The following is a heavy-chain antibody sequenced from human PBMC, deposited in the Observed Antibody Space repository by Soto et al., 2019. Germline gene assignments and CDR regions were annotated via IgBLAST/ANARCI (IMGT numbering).Heavy chain of an antibody. Sequence: TGGSLRLSCAASGFTFSSYGMHWVRQAPGKGLEWVAVIWYDGSNKYYADSAKGRFTISRDNSKNTLYLQMNSLRAEDTAVYYCARDRTSYITIFGVGIIEEGFEPGSHGNLVT. CDR3: ARDRTSYITIFGVGIIEEGFEP. CDR1: GFTFSSYG. V-gene: IGHV3-33*01. CDR2: IWYDGSNK. D-gene: IGHD3-3*01. J-gene: IGHJ5*02.